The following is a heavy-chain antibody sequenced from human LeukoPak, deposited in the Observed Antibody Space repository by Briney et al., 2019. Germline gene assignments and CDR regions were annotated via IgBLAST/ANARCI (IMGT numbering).Heavy chain of an antibody. Sequence: ASVKVSCKASGYTFTGYYMHWARQAPGQGLEWMGWINPNSGGTNYAQKFQGRVTMTRDTSISTAYMELSRLRSDDTAVYYCARVGVVPAAMEIDYWGQGTLVTVSS. CDR3: ARVGVVPAAMEIDY. V-gene: IGHV1-2*02. CDR1: GYTFTGYY. D-gene: IGHD2-2*01. CDR2: INPNSGGT. J-gene: IGHJ4*02.